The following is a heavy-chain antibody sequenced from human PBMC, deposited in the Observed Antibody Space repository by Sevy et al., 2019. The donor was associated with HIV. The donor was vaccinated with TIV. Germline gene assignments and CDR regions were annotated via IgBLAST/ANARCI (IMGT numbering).Heavy chain of an antibody. CDR1: GYTFTSYG. J-gene: IGHJ4*02. CDR2: ISAYNGNT. CDR3: ARGGRMVRGVIMLVYFDY. D-gene: IGHD3-10*01. V-gene: IGHV1-18*04. Sequence: ASVKVSCKASGYTFTSYGISWVRQAPEQGLEWMGWISAYNGNTNYAQKLQGRVTMTTDTSTSTAYMELRSLRSDDTAVYYCARGGRMVRGVIMLVYFDYWGQGTLVTVSS.